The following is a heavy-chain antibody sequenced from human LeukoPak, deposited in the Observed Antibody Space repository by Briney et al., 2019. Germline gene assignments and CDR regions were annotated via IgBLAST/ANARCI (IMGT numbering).Heavy chain of an antibody. CDR1: GGSISSYY. Sequence: SETLSLTCTVSGGSISSYYTSWIRQPPGKGLEWIGYIYYSWSTNYDPSLKSRVTISVDTSKNQLSLKRSSVTAAVTAVYYCARGDYGERFDYWGQGTLVTVSA. J-gene: IGHJ4*02. CDR3: ARGDYGERFDY. D-gene: IGHD4-17*01. V-gene: IGHV4-59*01. CDR2: IYYSWST.